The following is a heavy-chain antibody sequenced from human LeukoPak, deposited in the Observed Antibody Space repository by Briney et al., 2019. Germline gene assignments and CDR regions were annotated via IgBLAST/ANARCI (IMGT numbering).Heavy chain of an antibody. CDR1: RFTFSSYA. J-gene: IGHJ4*02. CDR3: AKGARAYVNYFDY. D-gene: IGHD6-6*01. CDR2: ISGSGGST. Sequence: GGSLRLSSAASRFTFSSYAMSWVRQAPGKGLEWASAISGSGGSTYYADSVKGRFTISRDNSKNTLYLQMNSLRAEDTAVYYCAKGARAYVNYFDYWGQGTLVTVSS. V-gene: IGHV3-23*01.